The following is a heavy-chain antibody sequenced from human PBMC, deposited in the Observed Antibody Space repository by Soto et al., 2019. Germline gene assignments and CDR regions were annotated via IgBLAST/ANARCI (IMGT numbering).Heavy chain of an antibody. V-gene: IGHV1-8*01. CDR3: AKFKRNDILTGYYSHFDY. CDR1: GYTFTSYD. CDR2: MNPNSGNT. D-gene: IGHD3-9*01. J-gene: IGHJ4*02. Sequence: ASVKVSCKASGYTFTSYDINWVRQATGQGLEWMGWMNPNSGNTGYAQKFQGRVTMTRNTSISTAYMELNSLRAEDTAVYYCAKFKRNDILTGYYSHFDYWGQGTLVTVSS.